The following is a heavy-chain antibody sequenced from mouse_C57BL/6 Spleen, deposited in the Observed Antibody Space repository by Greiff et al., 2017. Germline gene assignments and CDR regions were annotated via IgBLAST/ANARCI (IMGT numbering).Heavy chain of an antibody. CDR1: GYTFTSYW. V-gene: IGHV1-53*01. CDR2: INPSNGGT. Sequence: QVQLKQSGTELVKPGASVKLSCKASGYTFTSYWMHWVKQRPGQGLEWIGNINPSNGGTNYNEKFKSKATLTVDKASSTAYMQLSSLTSEDSAVYYCARSRSSYAMDYWGQGTSVTVSS. CDR3: ARSRSSYAMDY. J-gene: IGHJ4*01. D-gene: IGHD1-1*01.